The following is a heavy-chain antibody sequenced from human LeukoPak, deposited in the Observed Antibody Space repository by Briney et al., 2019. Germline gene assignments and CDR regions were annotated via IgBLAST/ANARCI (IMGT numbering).Heavy chain of an antibody. CDR3: ARGSNWGDY. Sequence: SETLSLTCSVSGGSVSSYYWSWIRQSPGKGLEWIGYIHNSGRTNYNPSLKGRVTMSVDTSKNQFSPKLSSVTAADTAVYYCARGSNWGDYWGQGTLVTVSS. D-gene: IGHD7-27*01. CDR2: IHNSGRT. J-gene: IGHJ4*02. V-gene: IGHV4-59*02. CDR1: GGSVSSYY.